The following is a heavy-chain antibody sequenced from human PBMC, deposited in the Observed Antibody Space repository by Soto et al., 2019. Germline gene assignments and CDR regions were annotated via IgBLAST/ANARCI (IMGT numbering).Heavy chain of an antibody. D-gene: IGHD2-2*01. CDR3: ASPNIAVVPAANHLRDDAFDI. Sequence: QVQLVQSGAEVKKPGSSVKVSCKASGGTFSSYAISWVRQAPGQGLEWMGGIIPIFGTANYAQKFQGRVTITADESTSTAYMELSSLRSEDTAVYYCASPNIAVVPAANHLRDDAFDIWGQGTMVTVSS. CDR2: IIPIFGTA. V-gene: IGHV1-69*01. J-gene: IGHJ3*02. CDR1: GGTFSSYA.